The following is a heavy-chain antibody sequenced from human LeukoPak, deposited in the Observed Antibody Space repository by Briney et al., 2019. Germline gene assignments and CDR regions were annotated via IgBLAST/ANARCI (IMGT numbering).Heavy chain of an antibody. CDR1: RFTFSGYS. CDR2: ITSSSTSAM. Sequence: GGSLRLSCAASRFTFSGYSMNWVRQAPGKGLEWVSYITSSSTSAMYYADSVKGRFTISRDNAKNSLYLQMNSLRAEDTAVYYCARVRGSYHLDYWGQGTLVTVSS. CDR3: ARVRGSYHLDY. J-gene: IGHJ4*02. D-gene: IGHD1-26*01. V-gene: IGHV3-48*01.